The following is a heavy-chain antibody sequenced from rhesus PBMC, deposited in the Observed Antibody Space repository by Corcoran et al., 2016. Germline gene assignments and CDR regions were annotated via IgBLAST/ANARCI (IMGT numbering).Heavy chain of an antibody. CDR3: VRGTPPDN. V-gene: IGHV4-99*01. J-gene: IGHJ4*01. CDR1: GYSLTTGPF. CDR2: FSGPTGSS. Sequence: QVPLQESGPGLVKPSETLYLTCSVSGYSLTTGPFCGWIRPSPGKGLEYIGYFSGPTGSSYYYNSALESRVTISKDTSTNMFFLTLSSVTAADTAVYFCVRGTPPDNWGQGVLVTVSS. D-gene: IGHD5-42*01.